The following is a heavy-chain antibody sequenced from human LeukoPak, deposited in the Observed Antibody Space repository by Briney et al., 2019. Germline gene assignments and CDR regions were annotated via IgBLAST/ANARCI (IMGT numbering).Heavy chain of an antibody. D-gene: IGHD6-19*01. J-gene: IGHJ4*02. CDR2: ISRNYVI. CDR1: EVTFSNTW. CDR3: ARGRVGGWYFDY. Sequence: PGGSLRLSCVASEVTFSNTWMNWVRQAPGKGLEWISYISRNYVIKYADSVKGRFTISRNNAKNSLYLHMNSLGADDTAVYYCARGRVGGWYFDYWGQGTLLTVSS. V-gene: IGHV3-69-1*02.